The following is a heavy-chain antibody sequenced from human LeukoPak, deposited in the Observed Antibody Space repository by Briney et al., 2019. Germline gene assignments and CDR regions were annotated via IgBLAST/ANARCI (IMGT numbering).Heavy chain of an antibody. CDR3: ARRSPTGYFDY. CDR2: INSDGSST. V-gene: IGHV3-74*01. CDR1: GFTFSSYS. Sequence: GGSLRLSCAASGFTFSSYSMNWVRQAPGKGLVWVSRINSDGSSTSYADSVKGRFTISRDNAKNTLYLQMNSLRAEDTAVYYCARRSPTGYFDYWGQGTLVTVSS. J-gene: IGHJ4*02. D-gene: IGHD4-17*01.